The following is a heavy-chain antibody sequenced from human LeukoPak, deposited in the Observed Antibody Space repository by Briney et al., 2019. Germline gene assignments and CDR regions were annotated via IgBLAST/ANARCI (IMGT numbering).Heavy chain of an antibody. CDR1: GFTFDDYA. CDR3: AKEGYSSSWYHY. V-gene: IGHV3-9*01. D-gene: IGHD6-13*01. CDR2: ISWNSGSI. Sequence: GRSLRLSCAASGFTFDDYAMHWVRQAPGKGLEWVSGISWNSGSIGYADSVKGRFTISRDNSKNTLYLQMNSLRAEDTAVYYCAKEGYSSSWYHYWGQGTLVTVSS. J-gene: IGHJ4*02.